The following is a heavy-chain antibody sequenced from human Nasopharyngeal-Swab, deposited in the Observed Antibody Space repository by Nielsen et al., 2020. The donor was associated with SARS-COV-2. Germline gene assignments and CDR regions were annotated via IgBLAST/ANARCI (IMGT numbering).Heavy chain of an antibody. V-gene: IGHV1-24*01. J-gene: IGHJ4*02. CDR2: FDPEDGET. Sequence: ASVKVSCKVSGYTLTELSMHWVRQAPGKGLEWMGGFDPEDGETIYAQKLQGRVTMTTDTSTSTAYMELRSLRSDDTAVYYCGRLQMVYAIVGDYWGQGTLVTVSS. CDR3: GRLQMVYAIVGDY. CDR1: GYTLTELS. D-gene: IGHD2-8*01.